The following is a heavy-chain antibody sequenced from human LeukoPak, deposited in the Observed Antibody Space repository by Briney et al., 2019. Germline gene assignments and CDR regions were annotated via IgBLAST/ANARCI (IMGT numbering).Heavy chain of an antibody. D-gene: IGHD3-16*01. CDR3: ARSDYVSPLDY. CDR1: GGSFSGYY. J-gene: IGHJ4*02. Sequence: SETLSLTCAVYGGSFSGYYWSWIRQPPGKGLEWIGEINHSGSTNYNPSLKSRVTISVDTSKNQFSLKLSSVTAADTAVYYCARSDYVSPLDYWGQGTLVTVSS. V-gene: IGHV4-34*01. CDR2: INHSGST.